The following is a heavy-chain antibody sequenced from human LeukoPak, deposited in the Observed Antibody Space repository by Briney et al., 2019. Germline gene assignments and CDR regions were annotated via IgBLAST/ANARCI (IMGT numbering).Heavy chain of an antibody. CDR3: AKGGPHFSIDI. CDR1: GFDFSNYV. J-gene: IGHJ3*02. CDR2: ITSSGDIT. V-gene: IGHV3-23*01. Sequence: GGSLRLSCAASGFDFSNYVMTWVRQAPGKGLEWVAGITSSGDITYYSDSVKGRFTISRDNSKNTLYLQMNSLRAEDMAIYYCAKGGPHFSIDIWGQGTMVTVSS. D-gene: IGHD3-3*02.